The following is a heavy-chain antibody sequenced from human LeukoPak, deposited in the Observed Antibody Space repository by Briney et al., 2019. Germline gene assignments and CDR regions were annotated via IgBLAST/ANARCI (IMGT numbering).Heavy chain of an antibody. CDR1: GFTFSSYS. V-gene: IGHV3-48*01. Sequence: GSLRLSCAASGFTFSSYSMNWVRQAPGKGLEWVSYITSSSSTIYYADSVKGRFTISRDNAKNSLYLQMDSLRAEDTAVYYCARDSGPYYYDSRGYHYWGQGTLVTVSS. CDR3: ARDSGPYYYDSRGYHY. J-gene: IGHJ4*02. D-gene: IGHD3-22*01. CDR2: ITSSSSTI.